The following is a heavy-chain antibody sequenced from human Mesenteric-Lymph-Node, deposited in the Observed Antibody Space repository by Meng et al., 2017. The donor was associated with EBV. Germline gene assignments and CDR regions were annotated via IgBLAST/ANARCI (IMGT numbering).Heavy chain of an antibody. V-gene: IGHV4-30-2*01. D-gene: IGHD3-10*01. CDR3: ARVAGSNYGSGSYYFDY. J-gene: IGHJ4*02. CDR1: GGSISSGGYS. CDR2: IYHSGST. Sequence: QLPLAESGLCLVEPSQTLSLTCAVSGGSISSGGYSWSWIRQPPGKGLEWIGYIYHSGSTYYNPSLKSRVTISVDRSKNQFSLKLSSVTAADTAVYYCARVAGSNYGSGSYYFDYWGQGTLVTVSS.